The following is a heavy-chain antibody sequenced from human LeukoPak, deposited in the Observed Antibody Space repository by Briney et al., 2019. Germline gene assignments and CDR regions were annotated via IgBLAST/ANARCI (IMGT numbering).Heavy chain of an antibody. CDR2: ISSDSNII. CDR3: ARTFDY. V-gene: IGHV3-48*04. CDR1: GFAFSSSS. Sequence: GGSLRLSCAASGFAFSSSSMNWVRQAPGKGLEWISCISSDSNIIYYADSVKGRFTISRDNAKNALYLQMNSLRAEDTAVYYCARTFDYWGQGTLVTVSS. J-gene: IGHJ4*02.